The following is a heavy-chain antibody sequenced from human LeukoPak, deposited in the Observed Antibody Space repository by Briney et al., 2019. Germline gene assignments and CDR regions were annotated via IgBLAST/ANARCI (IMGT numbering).Heavy chain of an antibody. V-gene: IGHV5-51*01. CDR3: ARLNVDTAMVLCAFDI. J-gene: IGHJ3*02. D-gene: IGHD5-18*01. CDR1: GYSFTSYW. Sequence: GESLKISCKGSGYSFTSYWIGWVRQMPGKGLEWMGIIYPGDSDTRYSPSSQGQVTISADKSISTAYLQWSSLKASDTAMYYCARLNVDTAMVLCAFDIWGQGTMVTVSS. CDR2: IYPGDSDT.